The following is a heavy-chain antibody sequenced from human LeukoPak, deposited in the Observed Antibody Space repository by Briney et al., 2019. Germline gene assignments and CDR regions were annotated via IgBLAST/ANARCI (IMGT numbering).Heavy chain of an antibody. J-gene: IGHJ4*02. D-gene: IGHD5-12*01. CDR2: ISYDGNNK. CDR3: AKSVASDAY. V-gene: IGHV3-30*18. Sequence: GGSLRLSCAASGFTFSGYGMHWVRQAPGKGLEWLAVISYDGNNKYYADSVRGRFTISRDNSKNTLYLQMNSLRPEDTAVYYCAKSVASDAYWGQGTLVTVSS. CDR1: GFTFSGYG.